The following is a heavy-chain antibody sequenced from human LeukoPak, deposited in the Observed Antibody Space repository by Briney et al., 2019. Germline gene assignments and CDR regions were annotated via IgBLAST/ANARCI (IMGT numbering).Heavy chain of an antibody. CDR2: IYYSGST. V-gene: IGHV4-31*03. D-gene: IGHD3-3*01. CDR1: GGSISSGGYY. CDR3: ARVRQTYYDFWSGYYPFDP. Sequence: TLSLTCTVSGGSISSGGYYWSWIRQHPGKGLAWIGYIYYSGSTYYNPSLKSRVTISVDTSKNQFSLKLSSVTAADTAVYYCARVRQTYYDFWSGYYPFDPWGQGTLVTVSS. J-gene: IGHJ5*02.